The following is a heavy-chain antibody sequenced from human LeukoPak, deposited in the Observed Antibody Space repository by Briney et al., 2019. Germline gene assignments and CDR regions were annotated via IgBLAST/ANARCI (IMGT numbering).Heavy chain of an antibody. J-gene: IGHJ4*02. CDR1: GYTFTSYG. CDR3: ARVTMVRGVQDY. Sequence: ASVKVSCKASGYTFTSYGISWVRQAPGQGLEWMGWISAYNGNTNYAQKLQGRVTMTTDTSTSTAYMELRSLRSNDTAVYYCARVTMVRGVQDYWGREPWSPSPQ. CDR2: ISAYNGNT. D-gene: IGHD3-10*01. V-gene: IGHV1-18*01.